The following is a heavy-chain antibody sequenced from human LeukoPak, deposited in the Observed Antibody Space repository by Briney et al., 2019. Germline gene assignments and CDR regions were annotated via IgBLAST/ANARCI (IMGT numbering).Heavy chain of an antibody. CDR3: AKDISGSGSYYVDY. CDR2: ISGSGGST. Sequence: GGSLRLSCAASAFTFSSYGMSWVRQAPGKGLEWVSAISGSGGSTYYADSVKGRFTISRDNSKNTLYLQMNSLRAEDTAVYYCAKDISGSGSYYVDYWGQGTLVTVSS. D-gene: IGHD1-26*01. J-gene: IGHJ4*02. V-gene: IGHV3-23*01. CDR1: AFTFSSYG.